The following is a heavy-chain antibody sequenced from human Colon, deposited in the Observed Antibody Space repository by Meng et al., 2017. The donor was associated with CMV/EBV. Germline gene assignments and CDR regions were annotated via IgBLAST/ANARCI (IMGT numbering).Heavy chain of an antibody. J-gene: IGHJ5*02. CDR3: ARDPYNKNWFDP. CDR1: GYTFTDYA. V-gene: IGHV1-18*01. CDR2: ISPYDGKI. D-gene: IGHD5-24*01. Sequence: SCKASGYTFTDYAISWVRQAPGQGLEWMGWISPYDGKINYARKFQGRVTMTTDTSTSTAYMELRSLRSDVTAMYYCARDPYNKNWFDPWGQGTLVTVSS.